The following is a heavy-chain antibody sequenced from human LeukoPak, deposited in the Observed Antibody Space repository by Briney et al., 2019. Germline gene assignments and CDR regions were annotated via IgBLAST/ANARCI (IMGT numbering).Heavy chain of an antibody. D-gene: IGHD2-2*01. Sequence: SVRISCKASGGTFSSYAISWVRQAPGQGLEWMGGIIPIFGTANYAQKFQGRVTITADESTSTAYMELSSLRSEDTAVYYCARDRANCSSTSCYVRWVGWFDPWGQGTLVTVSS. CDR1: GGTFSSYA. CDR2: IIPIFGTA. V-gene: IGHV1-69*13. J-gene: IGHJ5*02. CDR3: ARDRANCSSTSCYVRWVGWFDP.